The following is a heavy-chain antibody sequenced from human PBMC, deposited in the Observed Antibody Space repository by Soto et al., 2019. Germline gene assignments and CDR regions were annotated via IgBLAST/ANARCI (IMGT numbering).Heavy chain of an antibody. D-gene: IGHD5-12*01. CDR3: AREDGYRGGDAFDI. J-gene: IGHJ3*02. CDR1: GFTVSSNY. CDR2: IYSGGST. Sequence: GGSLRLACGASGFTVSSNYMSWVRQAPGKGLEWVSVIYSGGSTYYADSVKGRFTISRDNSKNTLYLQMNSLRAEDTAVYYCAREDGYRGGDAFDIWGQGTMVTVSS. V-gene: IGHV3-66*01.